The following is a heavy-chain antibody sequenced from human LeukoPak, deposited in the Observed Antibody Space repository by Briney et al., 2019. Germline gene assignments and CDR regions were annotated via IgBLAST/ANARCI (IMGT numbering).Heavy chain of an antibody. D-gene: IGHD3-22*01. CDR2: FDPEDGET. CDR1: GYTLTELS. Sequence: ASVKVSCKVSGYTLTELSMHWVRQAPGKGLEWMGGFDPEDGETIYAQKFQGRVTMTEDTSTDTASMELSSLRSEDTAVYYCATGRGYYDSSGPYYWGQGTLVTVSS. CDR3: ATGRGYYDSSGPYY. V-gene: IGHV1-24*01. J-gene: IGHJ4*02.